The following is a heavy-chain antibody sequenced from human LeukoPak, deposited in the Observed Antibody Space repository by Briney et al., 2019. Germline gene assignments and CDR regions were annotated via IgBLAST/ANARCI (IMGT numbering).Heavy chain of an antibody. CDR2: INPNSGGT. V-gene: IGHV1-2*02. J-gene: IGHJ4*02. D-gene: IGHD2-2*01. CDR1: GYTLTGYY. CDR3: ATVTEAAIGSVGAY. Sequence: ASVKVSCKASGYTLTGYYMHWVRQAPGQGLEWMGWINPNSGGTNYAQKFQGRVTMTRDTSISTAYMELSRLRSDDTAVYYCATVTEAAIGSVGAYWGQGTLVTVSS.